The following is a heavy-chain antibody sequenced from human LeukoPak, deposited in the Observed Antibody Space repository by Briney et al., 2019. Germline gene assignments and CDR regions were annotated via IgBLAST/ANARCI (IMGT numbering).Heavy chain of an antibody. J-gene: IGHJ4*02. CDR2: ISGDGVSS. Sequence: GGSLRSSCAASGFMFDDYAMHWVRQVPGRGLEWVSLISGDGVSSFYADSVKGRFTISRDNNNSSLSLQMRRLTTEDTAFYYCVREQFSHTSNYFDNWGQGILVTVSS. D-gene: IGHD5-24*01. V-gene: IGHV3-43*02. CDR3: VREQFSHTSNYFDN. CDR1: GFMFDDYA.